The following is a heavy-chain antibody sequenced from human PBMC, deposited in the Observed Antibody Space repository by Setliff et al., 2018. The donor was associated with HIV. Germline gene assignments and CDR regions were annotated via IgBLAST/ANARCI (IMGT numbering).Heavy chain of an antibody. Sequence: TGGSLRLSCAASGFTFSSYSMNWVRQAPGKGLEWVSSISSSSSYIYYADSVKGRFTISRDNSKNTLYLQMNSLRAEDTAAYFCATHFMYHFDSWGQGTLVTVSS. CDR1: GFTFSSYS. V-gene: IGHV3-21*04. J-gene: IGHJ4*02. CDR3: ATHFMYHFDS. D-gene: IGHD2-8*01. CDR2: ISSSSSYI.